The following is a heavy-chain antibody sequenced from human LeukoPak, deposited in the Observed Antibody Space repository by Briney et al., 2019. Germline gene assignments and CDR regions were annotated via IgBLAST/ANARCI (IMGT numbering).Heavy chain of an antibody. CDR1: GGSTSSTSYY. CDR3: TRGDFYYYYYMDV. CDR2: VSYSGSI. V-gene: IGHV4-39*07. Sequence: SETLSLTCTVSGGSTSSTSYYWGWIRQPPGKGLEWIGSVSYSGSIFYNPSLKSRVTISVDTSKNQFSLKLSSVTAADTAVYYCTRGDFYYYYYMDVWGKGTTVTVSS. J-gene: IGHJ6*03.